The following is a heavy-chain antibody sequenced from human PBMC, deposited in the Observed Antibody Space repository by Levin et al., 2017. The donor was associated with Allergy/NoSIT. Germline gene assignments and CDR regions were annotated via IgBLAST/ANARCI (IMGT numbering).Heavy chain of an antibody. CDR1: GFTVSSNY. Sequence: GESLKISCAASGFTVSSNYMSWVRQAPGKGLEWVSVIYSGGSTYYADSVKGRFTISRDNSKNTLYLQMNSLRAEDTAVYYCARVCSGGSCSQGAFDIWGQGTMVTVSS. CDR3: ARVCSGGSCSQGAFDI. V-gene: IGHV3-53*01. J-gene: IGHJ3*02. CDR2: IYSGGST. D-gene: IGHD2-15*01.